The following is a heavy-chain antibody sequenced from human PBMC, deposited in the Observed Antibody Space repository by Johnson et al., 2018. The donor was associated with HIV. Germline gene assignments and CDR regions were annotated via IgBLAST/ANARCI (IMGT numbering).Heavy chain of an antibody. CDR1: GFTVSTNY. Sequence: RLVESGGGLIQPGGSLRLSCAASGFTVSTNYMSWVRQAPGKGLEWVSVIYSGGSTYYAHSVKGRFTISRDNSKNTLYLQMNSLRADDTAVYYCARVPSRSSWYTAFDIWGQGTTVTVSS. V-gene: IGHV3-66*03. CDR2: IYSGGST. CDR3: ARVPSRSSWYTAFDI. D-gene: IGHD6-13*01. J-gene: IGHJ3*02.